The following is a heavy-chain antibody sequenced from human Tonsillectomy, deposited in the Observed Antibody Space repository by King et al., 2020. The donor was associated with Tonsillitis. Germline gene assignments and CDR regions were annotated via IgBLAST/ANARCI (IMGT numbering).Heavy chain of an antibody. CDR1: GFTFSSYW. Sequence: VQLVESGGGLVQPGGSLRLSCAASGFTFSSYWMSWVRQAPGKGLEWVANIKQDGSEKYYVDSVKGRFTISRDNAKNSLYLQMNSLRAEDTAVYYCARDIHYVSGAFDIWGQGTMVTVSS. V-gene: IGHV3-7*01. J-gene: IGHJ3*02. CDR2: IKQDGSEK. CDR3: ARDIHYVSGAFDI. D-gene: IGHD3-10*01.